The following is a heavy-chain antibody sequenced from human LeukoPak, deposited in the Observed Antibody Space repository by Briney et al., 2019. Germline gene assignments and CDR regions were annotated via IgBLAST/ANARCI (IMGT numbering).Heavy chain of an antibody. CDR1: GYTFTSYD. V-gene: IGHV1-8*03. Sequence: ASVKVSCKASGYTFTSYDINWVRQATGQGLEWMGWMNPNSGNTGYAQKFQGRVTITRNTSISTAYMELSSLRSEDTAVYYCARVVDIEVVVPAAMAGWFDPWGQGTLVTVSS. D-gene: IGHD2-2*01. CDR2: MNPNSGNT. CDR3: ARVVDIEVVVPAAMAGWFDP. J-gene: IGHJ5*02.